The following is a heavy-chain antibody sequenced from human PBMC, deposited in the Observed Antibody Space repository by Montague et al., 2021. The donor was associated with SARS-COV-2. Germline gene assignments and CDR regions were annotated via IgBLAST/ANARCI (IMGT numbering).Heavy chain of an antibody. J-gene: IGHJ5*02. CDR3: ATTGFSGESWFDH. V-gene: IGHV4-61*10. CDR1: GVSVSSGTYY. CDR2: VYTSGST. D-gene: IGHD1-1*01. Sequence: SETLSLTCTVSGVSVSSGTYYWSWIRQPAGKGLEWIGHVYTSGSTNYNPSLRSRATLSVDTSKNQFSLNLRSVTAADTAVYFCATTGFSGESWFDHWGQGTLVAVSS.